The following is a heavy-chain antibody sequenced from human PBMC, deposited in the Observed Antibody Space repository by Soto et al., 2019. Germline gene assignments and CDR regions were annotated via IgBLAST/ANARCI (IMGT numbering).Heavy chain of an antibody. CDR3: ASPLHPMMVRGTNWCGR. J-gene: IGHJ5*02. D-gene: IGHD3-10*01. V-gene: IGHV4-34*01. CDR2: INHSGST. Sequence: SETLSLTCAVYGGSFSGYYWSWIRQPPGKGLEWIGEINHSGSTNYNPSLKSRVTISVDTSKNQFSLKLSSVTAADTAVYYCASPLHPMMVRGTNWCGRGGEETLPTAS. CDR1: GGSFSGYY.